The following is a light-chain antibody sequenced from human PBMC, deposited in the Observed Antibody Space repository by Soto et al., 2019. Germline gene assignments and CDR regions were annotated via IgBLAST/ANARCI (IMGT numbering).Light chain of an antibody. V-gene: IGLV2-8*01. J-gene: IGLJ2*01. CDR2: EVS. CDR1: SSDVGGYKY. Sequence: QSVLTQPPSASGSPGQSVTISCTGTSSDVGGYKYVSWYQQHPGKAPKLMIYEVSKRPSGVPDRFSGSKSGKTASLTVSGLQAEDEADYYCSSYAGSNVVFGGGTKLTVL. CDR3: SSYAGSNVV.